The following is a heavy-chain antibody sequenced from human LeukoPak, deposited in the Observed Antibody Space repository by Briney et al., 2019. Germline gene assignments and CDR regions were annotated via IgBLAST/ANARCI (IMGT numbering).Heavy chain of an antibody. J-gene: IGHJ4*02. CDR2: IYYSGST. Sequence: LRLSCAASGFTFSSYAMHWVRQAPGKGLEWIGYIYYSGSTYYNPSLKSRVTISVDTSKNQFSLKLSSVTAADTAVYYCARDRYWGQGTLVTVSS. CDR1: GFTFSSYAMH. V-gene: IGHV4-30-4*01. CDR3: ARDRY.